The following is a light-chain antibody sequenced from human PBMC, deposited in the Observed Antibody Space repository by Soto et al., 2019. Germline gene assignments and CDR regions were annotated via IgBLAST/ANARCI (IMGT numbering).Light chain of an antibody. CDR1: SSDVGGYNY. CDR3: SSYAGTNNPYI. CDR2: EVS. J-gene: IGLJ1*01. Sequence: QSALTQPPSASGSPGQSVTISCTGTSSDVGGYNYVSWYQQHPGKVPKLTIHEVSKRPSGVPDRFSGSKSGNTASLTVSGLQAEDEADYYCSSYAGTNNPYIFGSGTKLTVL. V-gene: IGLV2-8*01.